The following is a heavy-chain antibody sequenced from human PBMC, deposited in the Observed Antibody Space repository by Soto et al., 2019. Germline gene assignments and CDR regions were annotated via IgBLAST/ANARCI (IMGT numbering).Heavy chain of an antibody. J-gene: IGHJ5*02. V-gene: IGHV1-18*01. CDR1: GYTFTSYG. CDR2: ISAYNGNT. CDR3: ARSGGSPGAVLLPPYCSGGSCYSGWFDP. D-gene: IGHD2-15*01. Sequence: ASVKVSCKASGYTFTSYGISWVRQAPGQGLEWMGWISAYNGNTNYAQKLQGRVTMTTDTSTGTAYMELRSLRSDDTAVYYCARSGGSPGAVLLPPYCSGGSCYSGWFDPWGQGTLVTVSS.